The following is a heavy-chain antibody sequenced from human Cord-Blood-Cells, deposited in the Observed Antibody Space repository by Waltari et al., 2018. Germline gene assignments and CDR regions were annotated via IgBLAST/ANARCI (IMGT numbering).Heavy chain of an antibody. J-gene: IGHJ6*02. CDR3: ARDRYYYYGMDV. V-gene: IGHV3-66*01. Sequence: EVQLVESGGGLVQPGGSLRLSCAASGFTVSSNYLSWVRQDPGKGLEWVSVLYSGGSTYYADSVKRRFTISRDNSKNTLYRQMNSLRAEDTAVYYCARDRYYYYGMDVWGQGTTVTVSS. CDR2: LYSGGST. CDR1: GFTVSSNY.